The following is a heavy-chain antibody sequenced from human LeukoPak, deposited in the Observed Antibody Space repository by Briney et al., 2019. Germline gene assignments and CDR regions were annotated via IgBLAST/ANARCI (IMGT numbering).Heavy chain of an antibody. J-gene: IGHJ4*02. Sequence: GGSLRLSCAASGFTFSSYGMHWVRQAPGKGLEWVAVISYDGSNKYYADSVKGRFTVSRDNFNDTLYLQMNSLRVEDTAIYYCARDWFNDYWGQGTLVTVSS. CDR1: GFTFSSYG. V-gene: IGHV3-30*03. CDR2: ISYDGSNK. CDR3: ARDWFNDY. D-gene: IGHD3-9*01.